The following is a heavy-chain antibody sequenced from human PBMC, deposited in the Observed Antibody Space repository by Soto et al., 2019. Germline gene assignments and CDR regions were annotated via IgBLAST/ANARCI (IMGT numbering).Heavy chain of an antibody. Sequence: PGGSLRLSCAASGFTFSSYAMHWVRQAPGKGLEWVAVISYDGSNKYYADSVKGRFTISRDNSKNTLYLQMNSLRAEDTAVYYCARRKNYDILTGPFDYWGQGTLVTVSS. CDR3: ARRKNYDILTGPFDY. D-gene: IGHD3-9*01. V-gene: IGHV3-30-3*01. CDR2: ISYDGSNK. J-gene: IGHJ4*02. CDR1: GFTFSSYA.